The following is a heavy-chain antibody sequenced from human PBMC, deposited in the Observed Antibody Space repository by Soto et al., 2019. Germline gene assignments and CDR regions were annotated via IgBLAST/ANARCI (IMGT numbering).Heavy chain of an antibody. J-gene: IGHJ4*01. CDR3: ARDPGGSERPFDY. CDR1: GFTFSNYV. D-gene: IGHD3-10*01. V-gene: IGHV3-33*01. CDR2: IWYDGSNN. Sequence: CSLRLSCAASGFTFSNYVMHLVRQAPGKGLEWVAVIWYDGSNNKYADSVKGRFTISRDNSKNTLFLQMNCLRAEDTAVYYCARDPGGSERPFDYWGHGTLVTVSS.